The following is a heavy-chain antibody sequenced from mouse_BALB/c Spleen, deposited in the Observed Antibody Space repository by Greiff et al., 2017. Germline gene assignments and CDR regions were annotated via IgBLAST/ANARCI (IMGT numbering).Heavy chain of an antibody. CDR3: ARDGNYPAWFAY. CDR2: IYPGDGDT. V-gene: IGHV1-82*01. D-gene: IGHD2-1*01. CDR1: GYAFSSSW. J-gene: IGHJ3*01. Sequence: QVQLQQSGPELVKPGASVKISCKASGYAFSSSWMNWVKQRPGQGLEWIGRIYPGDGDTNYNGKFKGKATLTADKSSSTAYMQLSSLTSVDSAVYFCARDGNYPAWFAYWGQGTLVTVSA.